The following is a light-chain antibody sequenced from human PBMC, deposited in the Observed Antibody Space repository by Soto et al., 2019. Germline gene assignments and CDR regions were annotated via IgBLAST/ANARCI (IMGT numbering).Light chain of an antibody. Sequence: DIQLTQSPSFLSASVGDRVTVTCRASQGISSYLVWYQQKPGKAPKLLIHATSTLQSGVPSRFSGSGSGTDFTLTISSLEPEDFAVYHCQQRSNWPSITFGQGTRLENK. CDR2: ATS. V-gene: IGKV1-9*01. CDR1: QGISSY. J-gene: IGKJ5*01. CDR3: QQRSNWPSIT.